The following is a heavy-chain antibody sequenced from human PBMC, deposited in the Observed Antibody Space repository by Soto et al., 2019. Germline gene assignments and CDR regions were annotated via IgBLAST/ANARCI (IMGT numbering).Heavy chain of an antibody. V-gene: IGHV1-18*04. CDR3: ARDKFLDGAGIPGTYY. CDR2: ISPYNGNI. CDR1: GYTFVNYG. J-gene: IGHJ4*02. Sequence: GASVKASCRASGYTFVNYGIRWVRHAPGQGLEWMGWISPYNGNIKYAQRVQGRVTMTADTSTSTAYMELRRLRYDDTAEYSCARDKFLDGAGIPGTYYWGQGTLVTFSS. D-gene: IGHD3-10*01.